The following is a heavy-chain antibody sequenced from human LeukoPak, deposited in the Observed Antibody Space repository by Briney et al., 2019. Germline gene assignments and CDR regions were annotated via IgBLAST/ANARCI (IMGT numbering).Heavy chain of an antibody. CDR2: ISGSGGST. Sequence: GGSLRLSCAASGFTFSSYAMSWVRQAPGKGLEWVSAISGSGGSTYYADSVKGRFTISRDNSKNTLYLQMNSLRAEDTTVYYCAKVGYSYGRLDYWGQGTLVTVSS. CDR3: AKVGYSYGRLDY. J-gene: IGHJ4*02. CDR1: GFTFSSYA. D-gene: IGHD5-18*01. V-gene: IGHV3-23*01.